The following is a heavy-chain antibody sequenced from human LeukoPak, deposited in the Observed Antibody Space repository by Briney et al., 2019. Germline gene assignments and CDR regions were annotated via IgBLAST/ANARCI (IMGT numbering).Heavy chain of an antibody. CDR3: ARHTYSSSSSFNF. Sequence: GASVKVSCKASGYTFTNYGFSWVRRAPGQGLEWMGWISAYNGNTNYAQNFQDRVTMTTDTSTTTAYMGLRSLGSDDTAVYYCARHTYSSSSSFNFWGQGTLVTVSS. CDR2: ISAYNGNT. CDR1: GYTFTNYG. V-gene: IGHV1-18*01. J-gene: IGHJ4*02. D-gene: IGHD6-6*01.